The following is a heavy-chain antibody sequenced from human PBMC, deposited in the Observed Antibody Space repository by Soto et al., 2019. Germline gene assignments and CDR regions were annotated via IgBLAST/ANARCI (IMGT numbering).Heavy chain of an antibody. CDR1: GYTFTSYA. Sequence: QVQLVQSGAEVKKPGASVKVSCKASGYTFTSYAIHWVRQAPGQRLELMGWINAGNGNTKYSQKFQGRVTITRDTSASTAYMELGSLRSEDTAVYYCAREPTLYSSGWYGDDYWGQGTLVTVSS. V-gene: IGHV1-3*01. CDR2: INAGNGNT. J-gene: IGHJ4*02. D-gene: IGHD6-19*01. CDR3: AREPTLYSSGWYGDDY.